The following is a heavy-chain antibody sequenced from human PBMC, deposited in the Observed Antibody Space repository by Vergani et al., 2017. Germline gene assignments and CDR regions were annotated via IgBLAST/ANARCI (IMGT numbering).Heavy chain of an antibody. J-gene: IGHJ4*02. CDR1: GGSFSGYY. D-gene: IGHD3-10*01. Sequence: QVQLQQWGAGLLKPSETLSLTCAVYGGSFSGYYWSWIRQPPGKGLEWIGEINHSGSTNYNPSLKSRVTISVDTSKNQFSLKLSSATAADTAVYYCARQPSPVGEDYWGQGTLVTVSS. V-gene: IGHV4-34*01. CDR3: ARQPSPVGEDY. CDR2: INHSGST.